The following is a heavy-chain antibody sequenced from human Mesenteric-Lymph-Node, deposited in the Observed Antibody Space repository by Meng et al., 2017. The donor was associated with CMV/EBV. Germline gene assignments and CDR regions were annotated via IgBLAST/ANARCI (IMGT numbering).Heavy chain of an antibody. CDR2: INHSGST. D-gene: IGHD3-9*01. J-gene: IGHJ4*02. CDR3: ARGSSYDILTGYFDY. Sequence: QVQLHQVGAGLFEPSGTLSVTCAVYGGSFSGYYWNWIRQSPEKGLEWIGEINHSGSTTYNPSFTSRIIISVDTSTNQISLNMSSVTAADTAVYYCARGSSYDILTGYFDYWGQGALVTVSS. V-gene: IGHV4-34*01. CDR1: GGSFSGYY.